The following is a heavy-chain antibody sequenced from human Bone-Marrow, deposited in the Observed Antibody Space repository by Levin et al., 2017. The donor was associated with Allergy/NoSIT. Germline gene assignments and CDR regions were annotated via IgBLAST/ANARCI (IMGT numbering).Heavy chain of an antibody. CDR2: ISYDGSNE. V-gene: IGHV3-30*18. D-gene: IGHD6-13*01. J-gene: IGHJ4*02. CDR1: GFIFSSFG. CDR3: AKDLVFGTSSWSLVF. Sequence: PGGSLRLSCAASGFIFSSFGMHWVRQAPGKGLEWVAVISYDGSNEYYADSVKGRFTISRDNSKNTLYLQMNSLRGEDAAVYYCAKDLVFGTSSWSLVFWGQGTLVTVSS.